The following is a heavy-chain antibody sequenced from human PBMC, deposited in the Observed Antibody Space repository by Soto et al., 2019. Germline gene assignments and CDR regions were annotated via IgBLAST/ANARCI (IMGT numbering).Heavy chain of an antibody. J-gene: IGHJ1*01. D-gene: IGHD3-22*01. CDR1: GGSISSDDYY. CDR3: ARDLDGLHDDTSGPFPRPG. V-gene: IGHV4-30-4*01. CDR2: IHSSGSI. Sequence: SETLSLTCTVSGGSISSDDYYWSWIRQAPGRGLEWIGYIHSSGSIYYNPSVKSRATMSMDTAGNQFSLKVSSVTVADTAVYYCARDLDGLHDDTSGPFPRPGWGQGTLVTVSS.